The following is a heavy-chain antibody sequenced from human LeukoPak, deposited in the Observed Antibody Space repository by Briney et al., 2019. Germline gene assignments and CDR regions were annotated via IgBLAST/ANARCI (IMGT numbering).Heavy chain of an antibody. J-gene: IGHJ4*02. CDR3: ARGEVYYGSGSHNY. CDR1: GGSFSGYY. V-gene: IGHV4-34*01. D-gene: IGHD3-10*01. CDR2: INHSGST. Sequence: SETLSLTCAVYGGSFSGYYWSWIRRPPGKGLEWIGEINHSGSTNYNPSLKSRVTISVDTSKNQFSLKLSSVTAADTAVYYCARGEVYYGSGSHNYWGQGTLVTVSS.